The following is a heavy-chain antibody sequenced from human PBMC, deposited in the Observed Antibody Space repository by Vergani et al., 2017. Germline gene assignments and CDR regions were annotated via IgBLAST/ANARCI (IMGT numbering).Heavy chain of an antibody. CDR2: ISYDGSNK. D-gene: IGHD2-15*01. CDR1: GFTFSSSG. CDR3: AKNSGSGPRPYYFDY. J-gene: IGHJ4*02. V-gene: IGHV3-30*18. Sequence: QVQLVESGGGVVQPGRSLRLSCAASGFTFSSSGMHWVRQAPGKGLEWVAVISYDGSNKYYADSVKGRFTISRDNSKNTLYLQMNSLRAEDTAVSYCAKNSGSGPRPYYFDYWGQGTLVTVSS.